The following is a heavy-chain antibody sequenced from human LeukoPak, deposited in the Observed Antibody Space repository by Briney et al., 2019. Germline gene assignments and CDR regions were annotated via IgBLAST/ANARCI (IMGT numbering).Heavy chain of an antibody. Sequence: GGSLRLSCAASGFTFSSNIMGWVRQAPGKGLEWVSGISGSGATTYYAESVKGRFTISRDNSKNTLYLQMNSLRAEDTALYYCAKVRGPWGQGTLVTVSS. CDR2: ISGSGATT. CDR3: AKVRGP. V-gene: IGHV3-23*01. CDR1: GFTFSSNI. D-gene: IGHD3-10*01. J-gene: IGHJ5*02.